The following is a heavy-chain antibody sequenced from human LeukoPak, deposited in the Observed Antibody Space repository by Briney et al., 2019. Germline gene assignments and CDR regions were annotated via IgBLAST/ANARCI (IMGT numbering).Heavy chain of an antibody. CDR2: INPSGGST. CDR3: ARARPTNWYFDL. V-gene: IGHV1-46*01. Sequence: ASVKVSCRASGYTFTSYYMHWVRQAPGQGLEWMGIINPSGGSTSYAQKFQGRVTMTRDTSTSTVYMELSSLRSEDTAVYYCARARPTNWYFDLWGRGTLVTVSS. CDR1: GYTFTSYY. D-gene: IGHD5-12*01. J-gene: IGHJ2*01.